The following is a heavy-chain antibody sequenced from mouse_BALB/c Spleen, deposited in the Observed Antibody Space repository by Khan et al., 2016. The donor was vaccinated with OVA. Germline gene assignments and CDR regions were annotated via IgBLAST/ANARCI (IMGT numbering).Heavy chain of an antibody. Sequence: QIQLVLSGAQLARPGASVKMSCKTSGYTFTTYTLHWVKQRPGRSLEWIGYINPSNDYTNYNQKFKDKSTLTADKSSSTAYMQLSSLTSEDSAVYYCARSGQLGLRGGFTYWGQGTLVTVSA. CDR2: INPSNDYT. V-gene: IGHV1-4*01. CDR1: GYTFTTYT. CDR3: ARSGQLGLRGGFTY. J-gene: IGHJ3*01. D-gene: IGHD3-2*01.